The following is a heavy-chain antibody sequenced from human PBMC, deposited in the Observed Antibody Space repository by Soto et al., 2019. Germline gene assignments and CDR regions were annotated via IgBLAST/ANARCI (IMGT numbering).Heavy chain of an antibody. CDR1: GDSIRSTPW. V-gene: IGHV4-4*02. D-gene: IGHD1-26*01. Sequence: SETLSLTCFVSGDSIRSTPWWTWVRQAPGKGLEWIGEIYHVGSTNYNPSLKSRVTLFLDKTNNQFSLTLTSVTAADTAVYYCARDRGLAYRNGFDFWGNGIQVTVSS. J-gene: IGHJ4*01. CDR3: ARDRGLAYRNGFDF. CDR2: IYHVGST.